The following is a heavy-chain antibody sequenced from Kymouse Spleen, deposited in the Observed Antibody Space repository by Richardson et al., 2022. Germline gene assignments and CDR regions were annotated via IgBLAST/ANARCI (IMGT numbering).Heavy chain of an antibody. D-gene: IGHD6-13*01. CDR2: IYYSGST. CDR1: GGSVSSGSYY. J-gene: IGHJ6*02. CDR3: ARDRSSSWTVYYYYGMDV. Sequence: QVQLQESGPGLVKPSETLSLTCTVSGGSVSSGSYYWSWIRQPPGKGLEWIGYIYYSGSTNYNPSLKSRVTISVDTSKNQFSLKLSSVTAADTAVYYCARDRSSSWTVYYYYGMDVWGQGTTVTVSS. V-gene: IGHV4-61*01.